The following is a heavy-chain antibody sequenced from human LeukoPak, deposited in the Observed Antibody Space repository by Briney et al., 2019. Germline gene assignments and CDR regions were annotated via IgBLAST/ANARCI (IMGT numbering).Heavy chain of an antibody. V-gene: IGHV3-23*01. CDR3: AKGRGYSYGYPSDY. J-gene: IGHJ4*02. Sequence: GGSLRLSCASSGFTFINYAMNWVLQAPGKGLEWVSTVSGYGGATYYADSVKGRFTISRDNSKSTLYLQMNSLRGEDTAIYYCAKGRGYSYGYPSDYWGQGTLVTVSS. CDR1: GFTFINYA. D-gene: IGHD5-18*01. CDR2: VSGYGGAT.